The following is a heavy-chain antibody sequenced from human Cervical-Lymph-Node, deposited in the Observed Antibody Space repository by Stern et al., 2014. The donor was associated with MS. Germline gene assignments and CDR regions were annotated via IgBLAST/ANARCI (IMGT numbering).Heavy chain of an antibody. J-gene: IGHJ4*02. D-gene: IGHD5-24*01. CDR1: GGTLSSNT. Sequence: QLVQSGAEVRKPGSSVKVSCKVSGGTLSSNTIVWVRQAPGQGLQWMGGIIAIIGTTDYAQKFNDRVTITADESTNTVYMEVTSLTSEDTAVYYCARVIGDGYDSLDDWGQGTLVTVSS. CDR2: IIAIIGTT. V-gene: IGHV1-69*01. CDR3: ARVIGDGYDSLDD.